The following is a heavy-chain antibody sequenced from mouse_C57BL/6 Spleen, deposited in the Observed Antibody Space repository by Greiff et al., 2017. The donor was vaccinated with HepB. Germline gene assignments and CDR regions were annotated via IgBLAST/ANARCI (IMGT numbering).Heavy chain of an antibody. D-gene: IGHD2-3*01. CDR1: GYTFTSYW. J-gene: IGHJ4*01. Sequence: QVHVKQPGAELVKPGASVKLSCKASGYTFTSYWMHWVKQRPGQGLEWIGLIHPNSGSTNYNEKFKSKATLTVDKSSSTAYMQLSSLTSEDSAVYYCARSAYDGYYSYAMDYWGQGTSVTVSS. CDR3: ARSAYDGYYSYAMDY. CDR2: IHPNSGST. V-gene: IGHV1-64*01.